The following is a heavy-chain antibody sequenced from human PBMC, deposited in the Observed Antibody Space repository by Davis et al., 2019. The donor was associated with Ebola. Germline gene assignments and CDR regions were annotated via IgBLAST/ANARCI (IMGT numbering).Heavy chain of an antibody. CDR2: INPNSGGT. CDR1: GYTFTGYY. Sequence: ASVKVSCKTSGYTFTGYYMHWVRQAPGQGLEWMGRINPNSGGTDYSQKFQGRVTMTRDTSISTAYMDLSRLRSDDTAVYYCAKGAYGSGTSLSWFDPWGQGTLVTVSS. D-gene: IGHD3-10*01. V-gene: IGHV1-2*06. CDR3: AKGAYGSGTSLSWFDP. J-gene: IGHJ5*02.